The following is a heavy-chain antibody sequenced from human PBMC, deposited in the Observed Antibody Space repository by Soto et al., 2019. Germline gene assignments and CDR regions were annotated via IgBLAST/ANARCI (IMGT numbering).Heavy chain of an antibody. CDR2: ISSSGTGI. CDR3: ARAYSDAFDI. CDR1: GFTFSDYY. D-gene: IGHD2-15*01. Sequence: GGSLRLSCAASGFTFSDYYMTWIRQAPGKGLEWVSYISSSGTGIYYPDSVKGRFTISRDNAKKSLYLQMSSLRAEDTAVYYCARAYSDAFDIWGQGTMVTVSS. J-gene: IGHJ3*02. V-gene: IGHV3-11*01.